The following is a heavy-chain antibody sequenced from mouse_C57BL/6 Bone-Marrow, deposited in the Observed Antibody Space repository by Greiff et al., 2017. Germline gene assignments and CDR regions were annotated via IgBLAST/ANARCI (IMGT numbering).Heavy chain of an antibody. J-gene: IGHJ2*01. CDR3: ARGAY. CDR1: GSTFTRYW. V-gene: IGHV1-69*01. Sequence: QVQLQQPGAELVMPGASVKLSCKASGSTFTRYWLPWVKQRPGQGLVWIGEIGPSNSYTNYNPKFQGKSTLTADKSTSTAYMQLSSLTSEDSAVDYCARGAYWDQGTTLTVSS. CDR2: IGPSNSYT.